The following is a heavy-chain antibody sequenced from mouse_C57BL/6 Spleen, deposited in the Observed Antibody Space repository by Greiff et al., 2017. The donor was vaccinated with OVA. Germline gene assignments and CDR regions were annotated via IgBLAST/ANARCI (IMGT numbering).Heavy chain of an antibody. J-gene: IGHJ1*03. V-gene: IGHV5-17*01. D-gene: IGHD2-4*01. CDR2: ISSGSSPI. CDR3: ARVGYDYDSSYWYFDV. CDR1: GFTFSDYG. Sequence: EVMLVESGGGLVKPGGSLKLSCAASGFTFSDYGMHWVRQAPEKGLAWVAYISSGSSPIYYADTVKGRFTISRDNAKNTLFLQMTRLRSEDTAMYYCARVGYDYDSSYWYFDVWGTGTTVTVSS.